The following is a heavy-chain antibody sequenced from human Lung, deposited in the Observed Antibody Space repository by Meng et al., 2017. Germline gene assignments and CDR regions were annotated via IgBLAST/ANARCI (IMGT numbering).Heavy chain of an antibody. J-gene: IGHJ4*02. CDR1: GGSISSDKW. D-gene: IGHD2-21*01. Sequence: QVQLTGSGPGRVKPSGTLSLTSAVSGGSISSDKWWSWVRQPPGKGLEWIGEIYHSGSTNYNPSLKSRITISVDKPKNQFSLTLSSVTAADTAVYYCTKNDFYCLGYWGQGTLVTVSS. V-gene: IGHV4-4*02. CDR2: IYHSGST. CDR3: TKNDFYCLGY.